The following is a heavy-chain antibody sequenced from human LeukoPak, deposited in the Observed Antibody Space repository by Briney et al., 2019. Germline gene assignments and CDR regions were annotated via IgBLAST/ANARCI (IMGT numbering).Heavy chain of an antibody. CDR1: GFTVSSNY. Sequence: PGGSLRLSCAASGFTVSSNYMSWVRQAPGKGLEGVSYLSSGGTTIYYADPVKGRFTISRDNAKNSLYLQMNSLRAEDTAVYYCARDPPYSSSSLWFDPWGQGTLVTVSS. CDR3: ARDPPYSSSSLWFDP. J-gene: IGHJ5*02. D-gene: IGHD6-6*01. V-gene: IGHV3-48*01. CDR2: LSSGGTTI.